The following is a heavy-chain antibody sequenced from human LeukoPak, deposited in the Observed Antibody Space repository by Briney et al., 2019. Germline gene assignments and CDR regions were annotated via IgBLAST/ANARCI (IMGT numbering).Heavy chain of an antibody. J-gene: IGHJ4*02. CDR1: GGSISSYY. CDR2: IYYSGST. D-gene: IGHD3-22*01. CDR3: AREYYYDSSGSV. V-gene: IGHV4-59*01. Sequence: SETLSLTCTVYGGSISSYYWSWIRQPPGKGLEWIGYIYYSGSTNYNPSLKSRVTISVDTSKNQFSLKLSSVTAADTAVYYCAREYYYDSSGSVWGQGTLVTVSS.